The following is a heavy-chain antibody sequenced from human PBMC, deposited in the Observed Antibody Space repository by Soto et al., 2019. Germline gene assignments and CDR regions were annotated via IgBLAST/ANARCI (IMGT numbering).Heavy chain of an antibody. CDR1: GCSISSGDYY. D-gene: IGHD3-22*01. J-gene: IGHJ6*02. CDR3: ARASYYSDSSGRLYGLDV. V-gene: IGHV4-30-4*01. Sequence: SETLSLTCTVSGCSISSGDYYWSWIRQPPGKGLEWIGYIYYSGSTYYNPSLKSRVTISVDTSKDQFSLKLSSVTAADTAVYYCARASYYSDSSGRLYGLDVWGQGTTVTVSS. CDR2: IYYSGST.